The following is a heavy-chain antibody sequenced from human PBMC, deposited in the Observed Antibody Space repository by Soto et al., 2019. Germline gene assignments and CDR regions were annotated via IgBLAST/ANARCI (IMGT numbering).Heavy chain of an antibody. J-gene: IGHJ4*02. CDR2: IYYSGST. CDR3: ARGVGLYFDY. D-gene: IGHD3-10*01. CDR1: GGSISSYY. Sequence: QVQLQESGPGLVKPSETLSLTCTVSGGSISSYYWSWIRQPPGKGLEWIGYIYYSGSTNYNPSLNSRVTISVATSKNQFSRTLSSVTAADTAVYYCARGVGLYFDYWGQGTLVTVSS. V-gene: IGHV4-59*08.